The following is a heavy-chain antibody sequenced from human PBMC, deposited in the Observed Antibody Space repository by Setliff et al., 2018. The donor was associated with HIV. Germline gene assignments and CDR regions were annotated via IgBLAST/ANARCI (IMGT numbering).Heavy chain of an antibody. CDR2: ISNSSGHT. V-gene: IGHV3-11*05. D-gene: IGHD1-26*01. Sequence: LKISCAASGFTFSDYFMAWVRQTPVKGLEWISYISNSSGHTVYADSVKGRFTISRDNAKKSLYLEMNSLRAEDTAVYYCARDRGGNSGGFYDPPLDVWGLGTLVTVSS. CDR1: GFTFSDYF. CDR3: ARDRGGNSGGFYDPPLDV. J-gene: IGHJ4*02.